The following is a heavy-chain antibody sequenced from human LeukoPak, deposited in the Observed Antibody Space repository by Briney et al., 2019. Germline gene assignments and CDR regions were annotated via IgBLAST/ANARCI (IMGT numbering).Heavy chain of an antibody. CDR1: GFTFTSYS. D-gene: IGHD1-26*01. CDR2: ISGGGGST. J-gene: IGHJ4*02. CDR3: AKGGKWDVTPFDY. Sequence: GGSLRLSCAASGFTFTSYSMNWVRQAPGEGLGWVSTISGGGGSTYYADSVKGRFTISRENSKNPLYLQVNSLRAEDTAVYYCAKGGKWDVTPFDYWGQGTLVTVSS. V-gene: IGHV3-23*01.